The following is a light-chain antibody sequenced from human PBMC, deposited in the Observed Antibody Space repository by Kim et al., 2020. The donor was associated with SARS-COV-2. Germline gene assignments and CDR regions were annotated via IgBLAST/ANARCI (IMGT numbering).Light chain of an antibody. CDR1: RSVSSN. J-gene: IGKJ2*01. Sequence: VSPGERATLSCRARRSVSSNIAWYQQKPGQAPRLLIYCTSTRATGIPARFSGSGSGTEFTLTISSLQSEDFAVYYCQQYNNWLPYTFGQGTKLEI. CDR2: CTS. V-gene: IGKV3-15*01. CDR3: QQYNNWLPYT.